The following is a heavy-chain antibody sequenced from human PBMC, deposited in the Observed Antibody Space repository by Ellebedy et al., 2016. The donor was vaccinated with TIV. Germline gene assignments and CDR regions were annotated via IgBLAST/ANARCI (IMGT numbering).Heavy chain of an antibody. Sequence: SGPTLVKPTETLTLTCTVSGFSLSNGRLGVSWIRQPPGKALEWLAHIFSNDEKSYSTSLKSRLTISKDTSKNQVVLTMTNMDSVDTATYYCARTSPSYYYGSGRQLGMDVWGQGTTVTVSS. D-gene: IGHD3-10*01. CDR1: GFSLSNGRLG. CDR3: ARTSPSYYYGSGRQLGMDV. CDR2: IFSNDEK. J-gene: IGHJ6*02. V-gene: IGHV2-26*01.